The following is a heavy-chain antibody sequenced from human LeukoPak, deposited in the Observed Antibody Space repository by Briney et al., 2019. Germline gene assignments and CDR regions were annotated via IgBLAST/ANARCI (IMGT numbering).Heavy chain of an antibody. D-gene: IGHD1-1*01. Sequence: PGRSLRLSCAASGFTFSSYAMHWVRQAPGKGLEWVAVISYDGSNKYYADSVKGRFTISRDNSKNTLYLQMNSLRAEDTAVYYCIRYLLEPWFDYWGQGTLVTVSS. J-gene: IGHJ4*02. V-gene: IGHV3-30-3*01. CDR3: IRYLLEPWFDY. CDR2: ISYDGSNK. CDR1: GFTFSSYA.